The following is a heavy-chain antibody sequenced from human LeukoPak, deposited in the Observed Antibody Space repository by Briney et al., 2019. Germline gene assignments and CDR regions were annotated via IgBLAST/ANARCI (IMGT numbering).Heavy chain of an antibody. J-gene: IGHJ5*02. CDR2: IIPIFGTA. CDR3: ARVPSYGYNWFDP. D-gene: IGHD5-18*01. V-gene: IGHV1-69*05. CDR1: GGTFSSYA. Sequence: ASVKVSCKASGGTFSSYAISWVRQAPGQGLERMGGIIPIFGTANYAQKFQGRVTITTDESTSTAYMELSSLRSEDTAVYYCARVPSYGYNWFDPWGQGTLVTVSS.